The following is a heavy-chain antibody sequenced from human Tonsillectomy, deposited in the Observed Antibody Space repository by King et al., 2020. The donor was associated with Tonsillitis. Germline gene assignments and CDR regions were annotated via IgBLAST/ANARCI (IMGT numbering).Heavy chain of an antibody. V-gene: IGHV3-33*08. CDR2: IWYDGSNQ. CDR1: GFTFSSYG. J-gene: IGHJ3*02. D-gene: IGHD6-13*01. Sequence: VQLVESGGGVVQPGRSLRLSCVASGFTFSSYGMHWVRQAPGKGLEWVAVIWYDGSNQYYADSVRGRFTISRDNSKNTLYLQMNSLRAEDTAVYYCASGSSGYSSSWYPPGDAFAIWGQGTMVTVSS. CDR3: ASGSSGYSSSWYPPGDAFAI.